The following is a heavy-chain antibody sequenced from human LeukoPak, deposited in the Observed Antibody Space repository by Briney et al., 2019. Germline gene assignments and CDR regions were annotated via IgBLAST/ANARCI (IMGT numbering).Heavy chain of an antibody. CDR3: AKGHRYCTSGNCNSAVDY. J-gene: IGHJ4*02. Sequence: PGGSLRLPCSMSGFTLSHYAMSWVRQAPGKGLEWVSTIGGGGGSTDYTDSVKGRFTISRDNSKNTLYLQMNSLGAEDTAVYYCAKGHRYCTSGNCNSAVDYWGQGTLVTVSS. CDR2: IGGGGGST. D-gene: IGHD2-15*01. V-gene: IGHV3-23*01. CDR1: GFTLSHYA.